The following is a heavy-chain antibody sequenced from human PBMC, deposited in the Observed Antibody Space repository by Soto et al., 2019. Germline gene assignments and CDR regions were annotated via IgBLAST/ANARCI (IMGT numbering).Heavy chain of an antibody. CDR2: INPSGGST. D-gene: IGHD3-16*01. V-gene: IGHV1-46*01. J-gene: IGHJ3*02. CDR1: GYTFTSYY. Sequence: ASVKVSWKASGYTFTSYYMHLVRQAPGQGLEWMGIINPSGGSTSYAQKFQGRVTMTRDTSTSTVYMELSSLRSEDTAVYYCARVYGAAPDAFDIWGQGTMVTVSS. CDR3: ARVYGAAPDAFDI.